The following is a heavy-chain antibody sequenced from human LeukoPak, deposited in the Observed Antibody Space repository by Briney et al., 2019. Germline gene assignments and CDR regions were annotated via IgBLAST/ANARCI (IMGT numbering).Heavy chain of an antibody. CDR2: IIPIFGTA. D-gene: IGHD3-22*01. Sequence: GASVKVSCKASGGTFSSYAISWVRQAPGQGLEWMGRIIPIFGTANYAQKFQGRVTITTDESTSTAYMELSSLRSEDTAVYYCARGDDSSGYYYPRTYRSRSEYFQHWGQGTLVTVSS. CDR3: ARGDDSSGYYYPRTYRSRSEYFQH. CDR1: GGTFSSYA. V-gene: IGHV1-69*05. J-gene: IGHJ1*01.